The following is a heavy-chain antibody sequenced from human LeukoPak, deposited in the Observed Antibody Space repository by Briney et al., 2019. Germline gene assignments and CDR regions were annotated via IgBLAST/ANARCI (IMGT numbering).Heavy chain of an antibody. CDR3: ARAGITGTVLY. CDR1: GGSISSSSYY. Sequence: SETLSLTCTVSGGSISSSSYYWGWIRQPPGKGLEWIGSIYYSGSTYYNPSLKSRVTISVDTSKNQFSLKLSSVTAADTAVYYCARAGITGTVLYWGQGTLVTVSS. J-gene: IGHJ4*02. V-gene: IGHV4-39*01. CDR2: IYYSGST. D-gene: IGHD1-20*01.